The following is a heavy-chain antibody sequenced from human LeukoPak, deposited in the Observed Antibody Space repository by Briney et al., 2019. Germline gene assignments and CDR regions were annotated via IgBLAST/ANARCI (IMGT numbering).Heavy chain of an antibody. CDR1: GFTFSSYA. V-gene: IGHV3-23*01. Sequence: GVSLRLSCAASGFTFSSYAMSWVRQAPGKGLEWVSAISGSGGSTDYADSVKGRFTISRDNSKNTLYLQMNSLRAEDTAVYYCAKDRGVTTYFDYWGQGTLVTVSS. CDR2: ISGSGGST. CDR3: AKDRGVTTYFDY. J-gene: IGHJ4*02. D-gene: IGHD4-17*01.